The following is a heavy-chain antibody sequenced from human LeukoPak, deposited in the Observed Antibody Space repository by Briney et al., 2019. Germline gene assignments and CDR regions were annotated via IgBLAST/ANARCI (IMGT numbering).Heavy chain of an antibody. CDR2: IIPIFGTA. CDR1: GGTFSSYA. J-gene: IGHJ4*02. D-gene: IGHD4-23*01. V-gene: IGHV1-69*01. CDR3: ARGWLAETMVVTPYNY. Sequence: ASVKVSCKASGGTFSSYAISWVRQAPGQGLEWMGGIIPIFGTANYAQKFQGRVTITADESTSTAYMELSSLRSEDTAVYYCARGWLAETMVVTPYNYWGQGTLVTVSS.